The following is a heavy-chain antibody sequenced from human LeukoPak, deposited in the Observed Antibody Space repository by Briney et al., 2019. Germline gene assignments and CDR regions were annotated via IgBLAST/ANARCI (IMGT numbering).Heavy chain of an antibody. V-gene: IGHV3-23*01. Sequence: GGSLRLSCAASGFTFSSYAMRWVRQAPGKGLEWVSAISGSGGSTYYADSVKGRFTISRDNSKNTLYLQMNSLRAEDTAVYYCTKNERPAPGTLGGYWGQGTLVTVSS. CDR1: GFTFSSYA. CDR2: ISGSGGST. J-gene: IGHJ4*02. D-gene: IGHD6-13*01. CDR3: TKNERPAPGTLGGY.